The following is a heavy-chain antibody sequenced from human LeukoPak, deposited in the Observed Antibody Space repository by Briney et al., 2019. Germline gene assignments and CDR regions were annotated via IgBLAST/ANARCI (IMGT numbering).Heavy chain of an antibody. CDR1: GFTFSSYA. CDR3: ASEAIPYYYDGGAFDI. D-gene: IGHD3-22*01. V-gene: IGHV3-30-3*01. Sequence: GGSLRLSCAASGFTFSSYAMHWVRQAPGKGLEWVAVISYDGSNKYYADSVKGRFTISRDNSKNTLYLQMNSLRAEDTAVYYCASEAIPYYYDGGAFDIWGQGTMVTVSS. J-gene: IGHJ3*02. CDR2: ISYDGSNK.